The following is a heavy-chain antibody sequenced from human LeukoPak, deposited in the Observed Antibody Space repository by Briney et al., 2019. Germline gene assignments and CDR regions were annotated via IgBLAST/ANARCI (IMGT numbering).Heavy chain of an antibody. D-gene: IGHD6-6*01. CDR2: TYYRSNWNS. CDR3: ARDPDSSYEWGPFDP. Sequence: SQTLSLTCAIYGDSVSCNSASWNWIRQSPTRGLEWLGRTYYRSNWNSDYAISVKSRITINPDTSMNQFSLHLKSVTPEDTAVYYCARDPDSSYEWGPFDPWGQGTLVTVSS. CDR1: GDSVSCNSAS. V-gene: IGHV6-1*01. J-gene: IGHJ5*02.